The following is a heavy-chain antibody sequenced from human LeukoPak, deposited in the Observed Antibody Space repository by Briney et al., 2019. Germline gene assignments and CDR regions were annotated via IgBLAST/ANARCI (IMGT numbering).Heavy chain of an antibody. J-gene: IGHJ5*02. Sequence: ASVKVSCKASGYTFSSYDINWVRQATGQGLEWMGWMNPNSGNTGYAQKFQGRVTMTRNTSISTAYMELSSLGSEDTAVYYCARGNRAYRETFDPWGQGTLVTVSS. CDR1: GYTFSSYD. CDR2: MNPNSGNT. V-gene: IGHV1-8*01. D-gene: IGHD1-26*01. CDR3: ARGNRAYRETFDP.